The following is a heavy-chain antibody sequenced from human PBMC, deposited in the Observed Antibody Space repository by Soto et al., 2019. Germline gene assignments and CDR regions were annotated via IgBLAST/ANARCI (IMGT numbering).Heavy chain of an antibody. V-gene: IGHV3-11*06. CDR3: ARFGYCSSTSCYAYYYYGMDV. CDR2: ISSSSSYT. CDR1: GFTFSDYY. Sequence: PGGSLRLSCAASGFTFSDYYMSWIRQAPGKGLEWVSYISSSSSYTNYADSVKGRFTISRDNARNSLYLQMNSLRAEDTAVYYCARFGYCSSTSCYAYYYYGMDVWGQGTTVTVSS. D-gene: IGHD2-2*03. J-gene: IGHJ6*02.